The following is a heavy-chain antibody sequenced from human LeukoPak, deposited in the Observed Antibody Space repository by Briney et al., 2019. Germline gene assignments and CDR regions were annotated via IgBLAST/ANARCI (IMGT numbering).Heavy chain of an antibody. CDR1: GFTFSDYW. Sequence: GGSLRLSCSASGFTFSDYWMMWVRQAPGKGLEWVSSINGGHYPTYNTDSVKGRFTISRNNSKNTLYLQMNSLRADDTAVYYCTRDPNGDYVGAFDSWGQGTLVTVSS. D-gene: IGHD4-17*01. CDR2: INGGHYPT. CDR3: TRDPNGDYVGAFDS. V-gene: IGHV3-23*01. J-gene: IGHJ5*01.